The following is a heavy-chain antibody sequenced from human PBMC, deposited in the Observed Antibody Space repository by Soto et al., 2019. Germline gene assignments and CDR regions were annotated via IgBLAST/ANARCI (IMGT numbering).Heavy chain of an antibody. CDR1: GGSVSSGSYY. J-gene: IGHJ6*02. D-gene: IGHD4-4*01. Sequence: QVQLQESGPGLVKPSETLSLTCTVSGGSVSSGSYYWSWIRQPPGKGLEWIGYIYYSGSTNYNPPLKSRVTISVDTSKNQFSLKLSSVTAADTAVYYCARGPQGFYRAGAYGMDVWGQGTTVTVSS. CDR2: IYYSGST. V-gene: IGHV4-61*01. CDR3: ARGPQGFYRAGAYGMDV.